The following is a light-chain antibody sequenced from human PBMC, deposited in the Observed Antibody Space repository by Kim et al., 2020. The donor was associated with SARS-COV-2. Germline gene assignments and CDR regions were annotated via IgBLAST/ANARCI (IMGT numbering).Light chain of an antibody. V-gene: IGLV3-19*01. CDR3: NSRDSSGNHVV. CDR2: GKN. Sequence: SELPQDPAVSVALGQTVRITCQGDSLRSYYASWYQQKPGQAPVLVIYGKNNRPSGIPDRFSGSSSGNTASLTITGAQAEDEADYYCNSRDSSGNHVVFGGGTQLTVL. CDR1: SLRSYY. J-gene: IGLJ2*01.